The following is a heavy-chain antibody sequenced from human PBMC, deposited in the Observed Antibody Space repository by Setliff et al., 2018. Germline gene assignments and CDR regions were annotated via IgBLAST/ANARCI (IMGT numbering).Heavy chain of an antibody. CDR2: IGRSSNYM. J-gene: IGHJ2*01. CDR3: ARALGDYDYWYFDV. D-gene: IGHD4-17*01. V-gene: IGHV3-21*01. Sequence: RLSCAASGFTFTTYSMHWVRQAPGKGLEWVSSIGRSSNYMYYGDSVKGRFTISRDSAKSSLYLQMNSLRTEDTAVYYCARALGDYDYWYFDVWGRGTLVTVSS. CDR1: GFTFTTYS.